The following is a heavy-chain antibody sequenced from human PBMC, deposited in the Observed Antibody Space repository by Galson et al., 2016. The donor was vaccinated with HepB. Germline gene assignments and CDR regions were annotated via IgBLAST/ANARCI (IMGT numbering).Heavy chain of an antibody. CDR3: ARDLSGPDY. V-gene: IGHV3-74*01. Sequence: SLRLSCAVSGFTFRNHQMHWLRQVPGKGLEWLSRIGGDGNSPIYADSVKGRFTISRANADNTLYLQMDSLRVEDTAIYYCARDLSGPDYWGPGTLVTVSS. J-gene: IGHJ4*02. CDR1: GFTFRNHQ. CDR2: IGGDGNSP.